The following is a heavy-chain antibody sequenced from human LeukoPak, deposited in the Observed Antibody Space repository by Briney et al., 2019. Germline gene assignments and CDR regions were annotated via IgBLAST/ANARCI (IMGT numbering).Heavy chain of an antibody. D-gene: IGHD2-21*02. CDR3: ARAYCGGDCYNDY. Sequence: ASVEVSCKASGYAFTTYAIHWVRQAPGQGLEWMGWINVGNANTRYSQKFQGRVTITRDTSASTAYIEMSSLRSEDTAVYYCARAYCGGDCYNDYWGQGTLVTVSS. CDR2: INVGNANT. CDR1: GYAFTTYA. V-gene: IGHV1-3*01. J-gene: IGHJ4*02.